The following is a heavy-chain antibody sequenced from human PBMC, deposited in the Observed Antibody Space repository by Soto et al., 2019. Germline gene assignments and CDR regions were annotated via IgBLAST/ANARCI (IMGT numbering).Heavy chain of an antibody. D-gene: IGHD3-10*01. CDR1: GGSISSYY. CDR2: VHHSWGS. Sequence: QVQLQESGPGLVKPSETLSLSCTVSGGSISSYYWSWFRQSPGKRMEWIGYVHHSWGSSYNPSLQTRGAISLDTSKSQLPLNLTSVTATEAAVFCCARQGFGPLHGLVGVWGQGTTVTVSS. J-gene: IGHJ6*02. V-gene: IGHV4-59*08. CDR3: ARQGFGPLHGLVGV.